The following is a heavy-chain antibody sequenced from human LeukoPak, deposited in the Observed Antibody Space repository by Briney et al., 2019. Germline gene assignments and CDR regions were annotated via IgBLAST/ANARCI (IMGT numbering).Heavy chain of an antibody. CDR1: GYTFTSYY. Sequence: GASVKVSCKASGYTFTSYYMHWVRQAPGQGLEWMGIINPSGGSTSYAQKFQGRVTITADESTSTAYMELSSLRSEDTAVYYCARDRSFPDAFDIWGQGTMVTVSS. J-gene: IGHJ3*02. CDR2: INPSGGST. CDR3: ARDRSFPDAFDI. D-gene: IGHD3-16*02. V-gene: IGHV1-46*01.